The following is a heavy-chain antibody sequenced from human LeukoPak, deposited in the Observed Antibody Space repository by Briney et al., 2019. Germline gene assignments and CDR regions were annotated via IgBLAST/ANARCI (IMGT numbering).Heavy chain of an antibody. CDR1: GGSISSSSYY. D-gene: IGHD3-10*01. Sequence: PSETLSLTCTVSGGSISSSSYYWGWIRQPPGRGLEWIGSIYYSGSTHYNPSLKSRVSISVDTSKNQFSLKLSSVTAADTAVYYCARSFTMVRGVIIISPEVNFDYWGQGTLVTVSS. V-gene: IGHV4-39*01. J-gene: IGHJ4*02. CDR3: ARSFTMVRGVIIISPEVNFDY. CDR2: IYYSGST.